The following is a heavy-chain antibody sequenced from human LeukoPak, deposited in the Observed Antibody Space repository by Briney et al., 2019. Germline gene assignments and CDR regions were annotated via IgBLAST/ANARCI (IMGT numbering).Heavy chain of an antibody. Sequence: GASVKVSCKASGYTFTSYYMHWGRQAPGQGLECMGIINPSGGSTSYAQKFQGRVTMTRDTSTSTVYMELSSLSSEDTGVYYCARDTPDYDILAGYYRAYWGQGTLVTVSS. CDR2: INPSGGST. CDR1: GYTFTSYY. CDR3: ARDTPDYDILAGYYRAY. V-gene: IGHV1-46*01. D-gene: IGHD3-9*01. J-gene: IGHJ4*02.